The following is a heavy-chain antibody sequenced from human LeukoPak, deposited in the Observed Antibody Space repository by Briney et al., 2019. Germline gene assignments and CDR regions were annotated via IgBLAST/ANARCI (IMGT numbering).Heavy chain of an antibody. CDR1: GFTFSTYS. D-gene: IGHD3-9*01. V-gene: IGHV3-48*01. CDR3: ARDDDILTGYYYAFDI. CDR2: ISSSSSSI. J-gene: IGHJ3*02. Sequence: GGSLRLSCAASGFTFSTYSMNWVRQAPGKGLEWVSYISSSSSSIYYADSVKGRFTISRDNAKNSLYLQMNSLRAEDTAVYYCARDDDILTGYYYAFDIWGQGTMVTVSS.